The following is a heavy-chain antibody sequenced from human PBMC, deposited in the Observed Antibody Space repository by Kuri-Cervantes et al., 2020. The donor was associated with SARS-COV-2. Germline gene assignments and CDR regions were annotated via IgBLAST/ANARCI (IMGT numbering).Heavy chain of an antibody. CDR1: GDIFSNYA. D-gene: IGHD1-1*01. V-gene: IGHV1-69*13. Sequence: SVKVSCKASGDIFSNYAFSWVRQAPGQGLEWMGGIIPIFGTTNYAQTFQGRFTITADESTSTAYMEMSSLRSDDTAVYYCARVQLELPNIYYNWFDPWGQGTLVTVSS. CDR3: ARVQLELPNIYYNWFDP. J-gene: IGHJ5*02. CDR2: IIPIFGTT.